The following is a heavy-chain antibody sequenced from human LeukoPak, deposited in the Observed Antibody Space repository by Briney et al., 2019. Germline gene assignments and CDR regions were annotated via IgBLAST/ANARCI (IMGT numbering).Heavy chain of an antibody. CDR1: GFTFGDYA. D-gene: IGHD3-10*01. CDR3: ASFGRAFDI. J-gene: IGHJ3*02. V-gene: IGHV3-66*01. Sequence: GGSLRLSCTASGFTFGDYAMSWVRQAPGKGLEWVSVIYSGGSTYYADSVKGRFTISRDNSKNTLYLQMNSLRAEDTAVYYCASFGRAFDIWGQGTMVTVSS. CDR2: IYSGGST.